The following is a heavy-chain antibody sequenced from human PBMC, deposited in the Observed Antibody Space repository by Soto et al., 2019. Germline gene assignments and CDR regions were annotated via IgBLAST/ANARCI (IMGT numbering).Heavy chain of an antibody. CDR3: LTSIREATRDFDY. D-gene: IGHD5-12*01. V-gene: IGHV3-73*01. Sequence: GGSLRLSCAASGFSFSGSSMYWVRQASGKGLEWVGRIRSKAYSYATTYGASLKGRFSIFRDDTKNTAYLQINSLKSEDTAVYYCLTSIREATRDFDYWGQGTLVTVSS. CDR2: IRSKAYSYAT. J-gene: IGHJ4*02. CDR1: GFSFSGSS.